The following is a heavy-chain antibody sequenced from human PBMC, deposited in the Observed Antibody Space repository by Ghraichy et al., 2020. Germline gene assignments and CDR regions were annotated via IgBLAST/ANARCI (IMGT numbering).Heavy chain of an antibody. Sequence: GGSLRLSCAASGFTFDDYTMHWVRQAPGKGLEWVSLISWDGGSTYYADSVKGRFTISRDNSKNSLYLQMNSLRTEDTALYYCAKGGGEATTLFDYWGQGTLVTVSS. CDR2: ISWDGGST. J-gene: IGHJ4*02. V-gene: IGHV3-43*01. D-gene: IGHD5-12*01. CDR3: AKGGGEATTLFDY. CDR1: GFTFDDYT.